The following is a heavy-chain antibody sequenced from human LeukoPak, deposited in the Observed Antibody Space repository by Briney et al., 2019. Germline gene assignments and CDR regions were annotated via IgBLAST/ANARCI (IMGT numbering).Heavy chain of an antibody. J-gene: IGHJ4*02. V-gene: IGHV3-15*01. D-gene: IGHD1-26*01. CDR1: GFTFSNDC. CDR3: TTDQAGAVFGS. CDR2: INSKTDGGTK. Sequence: GGPLRLSCAASGFTFSNDCMSWVRQPPGKGLEWVGRINSKTDGGTKDYAAAVTGRFTITSDDSKNMLYLQMNSLNTDDTAVYYCTTDQAGAVFGSWGQGTLVTVSS.